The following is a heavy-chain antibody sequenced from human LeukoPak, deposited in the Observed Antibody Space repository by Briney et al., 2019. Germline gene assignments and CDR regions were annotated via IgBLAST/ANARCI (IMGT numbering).Heavy chain of an antibody. D-gene: IGHD2-2*01. Sequence: SVKVSCKASGYTFTSYGISWVRQAPGQGLEWMGRIILILGIANYAQKFQGRVTITADKSTSTAYMELSSLRSEDTAVYYCARNPYQLLRVGTWFDPWGQGTLVTVSS. V-gene: IGHV1-69*04. CDR1: GYTFTSYG. CDR3: ARNPYQLLRVGTWFDP. CDR2: IILILGIA. J-gene: IGHJ5*02.